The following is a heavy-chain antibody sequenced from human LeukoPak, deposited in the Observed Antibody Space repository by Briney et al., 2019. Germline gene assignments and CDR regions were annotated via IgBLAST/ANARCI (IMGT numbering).Heavy chain of an antibody. D-gene: IGHD6-13*01. CDR3: ASNSTKSKPPHYYCMRD. V-gene: IGHV1-18*01. CDR2: INAYNAKT. CDR1: GYTFLSYG. Sequence: GASVTVSCKASGYTFLSYGISWVRQAPGQGLEWLGWINAYNAKTSYAQKLQGRVTITRDTSTSTAYMELRSLRSDATALYFCASNSTKSKPPHYYCMRDRGTGTTVTVYS. J-gene: IGHJ6*03.